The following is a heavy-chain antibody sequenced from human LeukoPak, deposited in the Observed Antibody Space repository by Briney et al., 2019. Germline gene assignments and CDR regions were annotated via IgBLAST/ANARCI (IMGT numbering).Heavy chain of an antibody. V-gene: IGHV4-34*01. Sequence: SETLSLTCAVYGGSFSGYYWSWIRQPPGKGLEWIGEINHSGSTNYNPSLKSRVTISVDTSKNQFSLKLSSVTAADTAVYYCASGRPTNFPQIMITFGGVIAPRTFDYWGQGTLVTVSS. CDR2: INHSGST. J-gene: IGHJ4*02. D-gene: IGHD3-16*02. CDR1: GGSFSGYY. CDR3: ASGRPTNFPQIMITFGGVIAPRTFDY.